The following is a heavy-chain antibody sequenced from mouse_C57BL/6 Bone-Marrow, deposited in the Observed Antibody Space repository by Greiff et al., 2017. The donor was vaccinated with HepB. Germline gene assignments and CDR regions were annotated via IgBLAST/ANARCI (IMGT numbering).Heavy chain of an antibody. J-gene: IGHJ3*01. Sequence: VQLQQPGAELVRPGTSVKLSCKASGYTFTSYWMHWVKQRPGQGLEWIGVIDPSDSYTNYNQKFKGKATLTVDTSSSTAYMQLSSLTSEDSAVYYCANNWDEAYWGQGTLVTVSA. V-gene: IGHV1-59*01. CDR2: IDPSDSYT. CDR3: ANNWDEAY. CDR1: GYTFTSYW. D-gene: IGHD4-1*01.